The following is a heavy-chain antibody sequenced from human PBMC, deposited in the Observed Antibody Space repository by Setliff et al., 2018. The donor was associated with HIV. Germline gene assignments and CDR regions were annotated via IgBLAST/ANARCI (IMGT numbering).Heavy chain of an antibody. Sequence: GASVKVSCKASGGTFSSYAISWVRQAPGQGLEWMGGIIPILGIANYAQKFQGRVTITADKSTSTAYMELSSLRSEDTAVYYCARSYCSGGSCYRLDAFDIWGQGTMVTVSS. CDR3: ARSYCSGGSCYRLDAFDI. CDR1: GGTFSSYA. D-gene: IGHD2-15*01. V-gene: IGHV1-69*10. J-gene: IGHJ3*02. CDR2: IIPILGIA.